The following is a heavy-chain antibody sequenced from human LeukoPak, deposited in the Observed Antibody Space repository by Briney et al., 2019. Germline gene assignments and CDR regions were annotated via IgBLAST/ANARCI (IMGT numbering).Heavy chain of an antibody. D-gene: IGHD3-3*01. Sequence: SETLSLTCAVYGGSFSGYYWSWIRQPPGKGLEWIGSIYNSGRTYYNPSLKSRVTITDATSNKHYSLQLSSMTAAYTAVYYCASMYYDFWSGYPNWFDPWGQGTLVTVSS. CDR3: ASMYYDFWSGYPNWFDP. CDR1: GGSFSGYY. CDR2: IYNSGRT. V-gene: IGHV4-34*01. J-gene: IGHJ5*02.